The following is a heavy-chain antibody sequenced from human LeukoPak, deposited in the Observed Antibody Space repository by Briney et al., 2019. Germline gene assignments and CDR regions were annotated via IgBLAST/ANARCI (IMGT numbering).Heavy chain of an antibody. J-gene: IGHJ3*02. V-gene: IGHV1-24*01. CDR3: ATDGRNAFDI. Sequence: VASVKVSCKVSGYTLTELSMHWVRQAPGKGLEWMGGFDSEDGETIYAQKFQGRVTMTEDTSTDTAYMELSSLRSEDTAVYYCATDGRNAFDIWGQGTMVTVSS. CDR2: FDSEDGET. D-gene: IGHD1-26*01. CDR1: GYTLTELS.